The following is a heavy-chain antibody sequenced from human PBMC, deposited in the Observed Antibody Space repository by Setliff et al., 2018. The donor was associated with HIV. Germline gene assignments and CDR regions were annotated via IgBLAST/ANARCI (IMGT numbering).Heavy chain of an antibody. Sequence: PSETLSLTCTVSGGSIRSSSDYWGWIRQPPGRGLEWIGTIYYSGSTYYNPSLKSRVTISVDTSKNQFSLKLSSVTAAETTVYYCARHAGLGRDYAAFDYWGQGTLVTVSS. V-gene: IGHV4-39*01. J-gene: IGHJ4*02. CDR2: IYYSGST. CDR1: GGSIRSSSDY. CDR3: ARHAGLGRDYAAFDY. D-gene: IGHD3-16*01.